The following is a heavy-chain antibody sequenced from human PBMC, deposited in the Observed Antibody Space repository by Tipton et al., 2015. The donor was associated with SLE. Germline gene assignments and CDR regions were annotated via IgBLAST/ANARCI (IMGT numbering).Heavy chain of an antibody. CDR3: AKVLSKLWFGADFDL. CDR1: GFTLSTYW. CDR2: INADGSST. V-gene: IGHV3-74*01. J-gene: IGHJ2*01. Sequence: GSLRLSCAASGFTLSTYWIHWVRQAPGKGLVWVSRINADGSSTIYADSVKGRFTISRDNSKNTLYLQMNSLRDEDTAVYYCAKVLSKLWFGADFDLWGRGTLVTVSS. D-gene: IGHD3-10*01.